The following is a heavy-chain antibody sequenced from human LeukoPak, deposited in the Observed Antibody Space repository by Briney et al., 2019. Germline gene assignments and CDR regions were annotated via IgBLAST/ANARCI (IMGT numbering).Heavy chain of an antibody. Sequence: GGSLRLSCAASGFTFSNYNMNWVRQAPGKGLEWLSSISSSSTYIYYADSVKGRFTISRDNAKNSLYLQMNSLRAEDTAVYYCARVGEYSINFDYWGQGTLVTVSS. V-gene: IGHV3-21*04. D-gene: IGHD6-6*01. J-gene: IGHJ4*02. CDR2: ISSSSTYI. CDR3: ARVGEYSINFDY. CDR1: GFTFSNYN.